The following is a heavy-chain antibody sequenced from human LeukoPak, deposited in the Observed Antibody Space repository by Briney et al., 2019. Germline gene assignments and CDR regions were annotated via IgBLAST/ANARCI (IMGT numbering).Heavy chain of an antibody. CDR1: GYTFTSYG. Sequence: ASVKVSCKASGYTFTSYGICWMRQAPGQGLEWMGWISAYNGNTNYAQKLQGRVTMTTDTSTSTAYMELRSLRSDDTAVYYCARDLIAVAGSGNWFDPWGQGTLVTVSS. CDR3: ARDLIAVAGSGNWFDP. CDR2: ISAYNGNT. V-gene: IGHV1-18*01. J-gene: IGHJ5*02. D-gene: IGHD6-19*01.